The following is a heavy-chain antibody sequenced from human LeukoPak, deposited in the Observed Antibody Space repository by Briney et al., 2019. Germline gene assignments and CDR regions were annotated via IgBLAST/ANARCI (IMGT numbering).Heavy chain of an antibody. Sequence: GGSLRLSCAAYGFTFSSYAMSWVRQAPGKGLEWVSAISGSGGSTYYADSVKGRFTISRDNSKNKLYLQMNSLRAEDTAVDYCAKCRPDNCFDPSGQGTLVTVSS. CDR1: GFTFSSYA. J-gene: IGHJ5*02. CDR3: AKCRPDNCFDP. CDR2: ISGSGGST. V-gene: IGHV3-23*01.